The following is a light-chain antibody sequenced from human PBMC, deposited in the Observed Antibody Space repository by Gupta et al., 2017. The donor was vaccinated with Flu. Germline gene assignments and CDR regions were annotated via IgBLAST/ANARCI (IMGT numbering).Light chain of an antibody. J-gene: IGKJ4*01. CDR1: QDISNY. V-gene: IGKV1-33*01. CDR3: QQCDNLPFT. Sequence: DIQLTQSPSSLSATVGDRVTITCQASQDISNYLIWYQQKPGKAPRVLIYDASDLETGVPSRFSGSGSGTDFSLTINSLQPEDFATYFCQQCDNLPFTFGGGTKVEIK. CDR2: DAS.